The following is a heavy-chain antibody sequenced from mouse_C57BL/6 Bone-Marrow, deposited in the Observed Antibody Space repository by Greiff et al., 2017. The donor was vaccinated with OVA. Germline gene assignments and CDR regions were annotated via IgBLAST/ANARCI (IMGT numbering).Heavy chain of an antibody. Sequence: VQLVESGAELVRPGASVTLSCKASGYTFTDYEMHWVKQTPVHGLEWIGAIDPETGGTAYNQKFKGKAILTADKSSSTAYMELRSLTSEDSAVYYGTRGYSNDYAMDYWGQGTSVTVSS. D-gene: IGHD2-5*01. CDR1: GYTFTDYE. CDR2: IDPETGGT. CDR3: TRGYSNDYAMDY. V-gene: IGHV1-15*01. J-gene: IGHJ4*01.